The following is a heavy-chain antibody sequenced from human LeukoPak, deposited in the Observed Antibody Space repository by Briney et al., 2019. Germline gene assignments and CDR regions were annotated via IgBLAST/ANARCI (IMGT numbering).Heavy chain of an antibody. J-gene: IGHJ4*02. D-gene: IGHD2-21*02. CDR2: IYPGDSDT. Sequence: GESLKISCKGSGYSFTSYWIGWVRPMPGKGLEWMGIIYPGDSDTRYSPSFQGQVTISADKSISTAYLQWSSLKASDTAMYYCARQVVVTAMIVYFDYWGQGTLVTVSS. CDR1: GYSFTSYW. CDR3: ARQVVVTAMIVYFDY. V-gene: IGHV5-51*01.